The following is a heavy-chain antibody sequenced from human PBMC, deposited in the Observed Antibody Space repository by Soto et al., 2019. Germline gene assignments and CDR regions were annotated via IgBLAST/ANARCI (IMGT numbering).Heavy chain of an antibody. V-gene: IGHV4-34*01. CDR3: ARAYCSGGSCYYYYYYYGMDV. Sequence: PSETLSLTCAVYGGSFSGYYWSWIRQPPGKGLEWIGEINHSGSTNYNPSLKSRVTISVDTSKNQFSLKLSSVTAADTAVYYCARAYCSGGSCYYYYYYYGMDVWGQGTTVTAP. CDR2: INHSGST. J-gene: IGHJ6*02. CDR1: GGSFSGYY. D-gene: IGHD2-15*01.